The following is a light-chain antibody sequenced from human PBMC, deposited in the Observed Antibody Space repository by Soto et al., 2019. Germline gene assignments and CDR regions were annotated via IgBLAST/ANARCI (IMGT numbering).Light chain of an antibody. CDR1: SSDVGGYDY. Sequence: QSALTQPASVSGSPGQSITISCTGTSSDVGGYDYASWYQQHPGKVPKLMIYDVSSRPSGVSNRFSGSKSGNTASLTISGLQAEDEADYYCSSYASSSTLVFGGGTQLTVL. CDR2: DVS. CDR3: SSYASSSTLV. J-gene: IGLJ2*01. V-gene: IGLV2-14*01.